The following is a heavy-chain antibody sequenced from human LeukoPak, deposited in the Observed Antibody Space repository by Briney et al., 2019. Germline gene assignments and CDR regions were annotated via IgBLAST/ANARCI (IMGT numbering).Heavy chain of an antibody. J-gene: IGHJ4*02. V-gene: IGHV1-2*02. CDR2: IIPNSGGT. CDR3: ARGSPRMITFGGVIVTLSFDY. Sequence: ASVKVSCKASGYTFTGYYMHWVRQAPGQGLEWMGWIIPNSGGTNYAQKFQGRVTMTRDTSISTAYMELSRLRSDDTAVYYCARGSPRMITFGGVIVTLSFDYWGQGTLVTVSS. CDR1: GYTFTGYY. D-gene: IGHD3-16*02.